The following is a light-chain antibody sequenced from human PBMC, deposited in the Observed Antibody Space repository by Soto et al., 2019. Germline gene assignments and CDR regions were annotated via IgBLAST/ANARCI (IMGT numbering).Light chain of an antibody. J-gene: IGLJ1*01. CDR3: CSYTTTTTPYV. CDR2: DVS. CDR1: SSDVGGYNY. Sequence: QSVLTQPASVSASLGQSITISCTGTSSDVGGYNYVSWYQQHPGKAPKLIIYDVSNRPSGVSNRFSGSKSGNTASLTISGLQAEDEADYYCCSYTTTTTPYVFGTGTKLTVL. V-gene: IGLV2-14*01.